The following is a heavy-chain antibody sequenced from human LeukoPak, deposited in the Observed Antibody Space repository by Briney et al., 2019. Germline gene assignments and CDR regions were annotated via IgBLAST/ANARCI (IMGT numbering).Heavy chain of an antibody. CDR1: GFTFDDYG. V-gene: IGHV3-20*04. Sequence: GGSLRLSCAASGFTFDDYGMTWVRQAPGKGLEWVSSINWNGGSAGYADSVQGRFTISRDNAKNSLYLQMNSLRAEDTALYYCARDPRVWQLLVRTYYYYYMDVWGKGIAVTVSS. CDR2: INWNGGSA. D-gene: IGHD1-26*01. CDR3: ARDPRVWQLLVRTYYYYYMDV. J-gene: IGHJ6*03.